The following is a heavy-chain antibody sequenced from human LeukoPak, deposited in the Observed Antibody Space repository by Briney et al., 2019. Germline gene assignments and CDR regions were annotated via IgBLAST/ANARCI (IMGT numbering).Heavy chain of an antibody. V-gene: IGHV7-4-1*02. CDR2: INTNTGNP. J-gene: IGHJ5*02. D-gene: IGHD1-14*01. Sequence: ASVKVSCKAYGYTFTSYAMNWVRQAPGQGLEWMGWINTNTGNPTYAQGFTGRFVFSLDTSVSTAYLQISSLKAEDTAVYYCARAPPAVPPRYNWFDPWGQGTLVTVSS. CDR1: GYTFTSYA. CDR3: ARAPPAVPPRYNWFDP.